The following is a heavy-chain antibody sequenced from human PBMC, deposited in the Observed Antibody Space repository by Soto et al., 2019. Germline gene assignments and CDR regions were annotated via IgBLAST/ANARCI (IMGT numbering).Heavy chain of an antibody. J-gene: IGHJ4*02. Sequence: QLQLQESGPGLVKPSETLSLTCTVSGGSISSSSYYWGWIRQPPGKGLEWIGSIYYSGSTYYNPSLKSRVTISVDTSKNQFSLKLSSVTAADTAVYYCARPMRGDFWSGYYVASRIDYWGQGTLVTVSS. D-gene: IGHD3-3*01. CDR2: IYYSGST. CDR1: GGSISSSSYY. V-gene: IGHV4-39*01. CDR3: ARPMRGDFWSGYYVASRIDY.